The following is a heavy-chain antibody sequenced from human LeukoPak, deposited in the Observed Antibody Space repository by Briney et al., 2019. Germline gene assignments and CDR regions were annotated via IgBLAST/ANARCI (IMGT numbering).Heavy chain of an antibody. CDR1: GFTFSNYA. CDR3: ARDGTAAGLYFDL. Sequence: GGSLRLSCAASGFTFSNYAMHWVRQAPGKGLQWVAFIRYDGSDKFYADSVKGRFTISRDNSKNTLYLQINSLRAEDTAVYYCARDGTAAGLYFDLWGQGTLVTVSS. CDR2: IRYDGSDK. D-gene: IGHD6-13*01. V-gene: IGHV3-30*02. J-gene: IGHJ4*01.